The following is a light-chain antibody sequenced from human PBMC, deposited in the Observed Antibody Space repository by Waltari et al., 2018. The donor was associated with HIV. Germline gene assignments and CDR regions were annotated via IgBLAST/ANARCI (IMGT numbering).Light chain of an antibody. CDR1: QSVSSY. CDR3: QQRSNWPWT. V-gene: IGKV3-11*01. Sequence: EIVLTQSPATLSLSPGETATLSCRASQSVSSYLAWHQQKPGQAPRLLIYDASNRATGIPARFSGSVSGTDFTLTISSLEPEDFALYYCQQRSNWPWTFGQGTKVEIK. CDR2: DAS. J-gene: IGKJ1*01.